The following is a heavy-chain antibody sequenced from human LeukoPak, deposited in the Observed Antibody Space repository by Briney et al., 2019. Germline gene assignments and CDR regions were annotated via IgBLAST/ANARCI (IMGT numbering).Heavy chain of an antibody. CDR2: VYYSGST. CDR3: ARDGSGRYYFDY. Sequence: PSETLSLTCTVSGDSITNYYWSWIRQPPGKGLEWIGYVYYSGSTNYKPSLKSRVTISVDTSKNQFSLKLTSVTAADTAVYYCARDGSGRYYFDYWGQGTLVTVSS. CDR1: GDSITNYY. V-gene: IGHV4-59*01. J-gene: IGHJ4*02. D-gene: IGHD3-10*01.